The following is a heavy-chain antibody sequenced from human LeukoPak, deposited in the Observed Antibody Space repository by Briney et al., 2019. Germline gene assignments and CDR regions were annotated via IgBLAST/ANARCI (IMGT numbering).Heavy chain of an antibody. V-gene: IGHV4-59*08. D-gene: IGHD3-10*01. Sequence: PGGSLRLSCAASGFTFSGSAMHWVRQASGKGLEWIGYTHHSGNTLYNPSLKSRVTTSVDTSKNQFSLSLSSVTAADTAVYYCARWEVRLNAFEMWGQGTMVTVSS. CDR3: ARWEVRLNAFEM. J-gene: IGHJ3*02. CDR2: THHSGNT. CDR1: GFTFSGSA.